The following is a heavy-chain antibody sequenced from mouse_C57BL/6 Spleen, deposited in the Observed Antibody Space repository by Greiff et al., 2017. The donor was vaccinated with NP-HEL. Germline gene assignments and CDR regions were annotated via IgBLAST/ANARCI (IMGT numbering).Heavy chain of an antibody. CDR2: IYPGDGDT. Sequence: VKLMESGAELVKPGASVKISCKASGYAFSSYWMNWVKQRPGKGLEWIGQIYPGDGDTNYNGKFKGKATLTADKSSSTAYMQLSSLTSEDSAVYFCAIGGRWYFDVWGTGTTVTVSS. CDR3: AIGGRWYFDV. J-gene: IGHJ1*03. D-gene: IGHD3-3*01. V-gene: IGHV1-80*01. CDR1: GYAFSSYW.